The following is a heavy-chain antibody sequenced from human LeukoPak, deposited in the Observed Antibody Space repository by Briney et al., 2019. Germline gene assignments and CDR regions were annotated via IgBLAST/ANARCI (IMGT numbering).Heavy chain of an antibody. V-gene: IGHV4-34*01. Sequence: SETLSLTCAVYGGSFSGYYWSWIRQPPGKGLEWIGEINHSGSTNYNPSLKSRVTISVDTSKNQFSLKLSSVTAADTAVYYRARKWTQAGGLGMDVWGQGTTVTVSS. CDR2: INHSGST. CDR1: GGSFSGYY. CDR3: ARKWTQAGGLGMDV. J-gene: IGHJ6*02. D-gene: IGHD1-14*01.